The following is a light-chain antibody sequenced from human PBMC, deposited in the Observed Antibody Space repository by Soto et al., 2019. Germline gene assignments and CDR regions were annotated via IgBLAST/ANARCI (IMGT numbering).Light chain of an antibody. J-gene: IGLJ3*02. CDR1: SSDVGGSNY. Sequence: QSVLTQPASVSGSPGQSITISCTGTSSDVGGSNYVSWLQHHPGKAPKLIIFDVSNRPSGVSNRFSGSKSGNTASLTISGLQAEDDADYYCSSYTRSSTGVFGGGTKVTVL. CDR3: SSYTRSSTGV. CDR2: DVS. V-gene: IGLV2-14*03.